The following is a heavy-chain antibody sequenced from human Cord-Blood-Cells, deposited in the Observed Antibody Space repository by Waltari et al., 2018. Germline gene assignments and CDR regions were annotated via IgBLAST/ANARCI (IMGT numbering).Heavy chain of an antibody. CDR1: GGSFSGYY. D-gene: IGHD3-16*01. CDR3: ARSLGAPGQGSFQH. Sequence: QVQLQQWGAGLLKPSETLSLTCAVYGGSFSGYYWRWIRQPPGKGLEWIGEIIHSGSTNYNPSLKSRVTISVDTYKNQFSLKLSSVTAADTAVYYCARSLGAPGQGSFQHWGQGTLVTVSS. J-gene: IGHJ1*01. CDR2: IIHSGST. V-gene: IGHV4-34*12.